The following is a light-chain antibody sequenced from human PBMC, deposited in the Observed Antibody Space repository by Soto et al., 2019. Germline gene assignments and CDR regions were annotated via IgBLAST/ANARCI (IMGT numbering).Light chain of an antibody. J-gene: IGKJ1*01. Sequence: EIVLTQSPGNLSLSPGERATLSCRASLSVVSYLAWYQQRPGQAPRLLIFDASNRATGVPPRFSGSGSGTDFTLIISSLEPEDSGIYYCQQRSNWPRMFGQGTRVEV. CDR1: LSVVSY. CDR2: DAS. CDR3: QQRSNWPRM. V-gene: IGKV3-11*01.